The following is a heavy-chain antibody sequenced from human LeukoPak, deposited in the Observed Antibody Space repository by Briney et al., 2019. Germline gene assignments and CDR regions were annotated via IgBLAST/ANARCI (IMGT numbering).Heavy chain of an antibody. CDR3: AKDKSPKYFYGMDV. J-gene: IGHJ6*02. CDR1: GLTFEDFA. Sequence: GGSLRLSCAASGLTFEDFAMHWVRQAPGKGLEWVSLISADGVDTYYAASVEGRFTISRDNSENSLFLQMDSLRTEDTALYYCAKDKSPKYFYGMDVWGQGTTVTVSS. V-gene: IGHV3-43*02. CDR2: ISADGVDT.